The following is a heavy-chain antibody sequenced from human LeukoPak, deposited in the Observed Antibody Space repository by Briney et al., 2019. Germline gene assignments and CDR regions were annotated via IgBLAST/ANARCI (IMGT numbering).Heavy chain of an antibody. CDR2: ISYDGNDK. D-gene: IGHD3-3*01. Sequence: PGGSLRLSCAASGFTFSNYAMHWVRQAPGKGLEWVAIISYDGNDKYYTDSVKGRFTISRDKSKNTLYLQMNSLRAEDTAVYYCTRDFDFSSAIWGQGTLVTVSS. V-gene: IGHV3-30-3*01. J-gene: IGHJ4*02. CDR1: GFTFSNYA. CDR3: TRDFDFSSAI.